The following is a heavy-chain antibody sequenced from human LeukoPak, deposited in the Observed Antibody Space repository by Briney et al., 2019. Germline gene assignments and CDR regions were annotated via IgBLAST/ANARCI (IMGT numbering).Heavy chain of an antibody. D-gene: IGHD3-22*01. CDR2: INPNSGGT. J-gene: IGHJ4*02. CDR1: GYTFTDYY. V-gene: IGHV1-2*02. CDR3: ARSPPPNYYDSSDYPEIYFEY. Sequence: AASVKVSCKASGYTFTDYYMHWVRQAPGQGLEWMGWINPNSGGTDYAQKFQGRVTMTRDTSISTAYMDLSRLRSDDTAVYYCARSPPPNYYDSSDYPEIYFEYWGQGTLVTVSS.